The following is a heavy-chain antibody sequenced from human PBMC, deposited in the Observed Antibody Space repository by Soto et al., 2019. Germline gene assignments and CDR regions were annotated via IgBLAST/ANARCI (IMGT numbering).Heavy chain of an antibody. J-gene: IGHJ4*02. CDR2: IEYSGRT. CDR1: GDSMRNYY. CDR3: ARGRFGAYVDF. Sequence: QVQLQESGPGLVKPSETLSLTCTVSGDSMRNYYWSWIRQPPGKGLEWMAYIEYSGRTEVKPSLQSLVTISLDTSKNQFSLTLNFVTAADTANYYCARGRFGAYVDFWGQGTLVAVSS. D-gene: IGHD3-10*01. V-gene: IGHV4-59*01.